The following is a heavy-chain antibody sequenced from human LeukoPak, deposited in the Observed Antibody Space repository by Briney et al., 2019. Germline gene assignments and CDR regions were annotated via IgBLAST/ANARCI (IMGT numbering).Heavy chain of an antibody. D-gene: IGHD3-10*01. V-gene: IGHV3-30*18. CDR1: GFTFSSYG. CDR2: ISYDGSNK. Sequence: PGRSLRLSCAASGFTFSSYGMHWVRQAPGKGLEWVAVISYDGSNKYYADSVKGRFTISRDNSKNTLYLQMDSLRAEDTAVYYCAKAAYYYGSGRDPFDYWGQGTLVTVSS. J-gene: IGHJ4*02. CDR3: AKAAYYYGSGRDPFDY.